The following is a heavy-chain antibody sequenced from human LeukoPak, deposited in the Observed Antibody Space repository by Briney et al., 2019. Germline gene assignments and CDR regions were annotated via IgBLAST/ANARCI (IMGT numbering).Heavy chain of an antibody. Sequence: GGSLRLSCAASGLTFSSHWMHWVRQSPTKGLEWVANIKQDGSERYYVDSVKGRFTISRDNAKNSLSLQMNNLRVEDTAVYYCARAGSHWHYVYWGQGTVVTVSS. V-gene: IGHV3-7*01. CDR3: ARAGSHWHYVY. CDR1: GLTFSSHW. CDR2: IKQDGSER. D-gene: IGHD3-10*01. J-gene: IGHJ4*02.